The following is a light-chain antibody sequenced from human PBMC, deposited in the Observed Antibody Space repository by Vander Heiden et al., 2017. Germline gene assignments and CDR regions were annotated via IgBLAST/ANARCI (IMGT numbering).Light chain of an antibody. V-gene: IGKV1-12*01. Sequence: DVRMTQSPSSVSASVGDRVTITCRASRGSSDWLAWYQQKPGKAPKLLIYSASTLQSGVPSRFSGSGSGTDFTLTISSLQPEDFATYYCQQANSFPRTFGQGTKVEIK. CDR2: SAS. CDR1: RGSSDW. J-gene: IGKJ1*01. CDR3: QQANSFPRT.